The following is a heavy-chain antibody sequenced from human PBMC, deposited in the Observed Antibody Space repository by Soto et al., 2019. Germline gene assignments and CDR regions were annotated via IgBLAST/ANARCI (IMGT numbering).Heavy chain of an antibody. V-gene: IGHV4-59*12. CDR3: ARDGGSGWYGDFDY. D-gene: IGHD6-19*01. J-gene: IGHJ4*02. Sequence: SETLSLTCTVSGGSISSYYWGWIRQPPGKGLEWIGYIYYSGSTNYNPSLKSRDPISVDTSKNQFSLKLSSVTAADTAVYYCARDGGSGWYGDFDYWGQGTLVPVSP. CDR1: GGSISSYY. CDR2: IYYSGST.